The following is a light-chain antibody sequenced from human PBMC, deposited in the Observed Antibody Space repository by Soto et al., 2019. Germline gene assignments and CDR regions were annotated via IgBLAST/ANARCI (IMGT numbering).Light chain of an antibody. CDR3: SSYTASSALVI. V-gene: IGLV2-14*01. Sequence: SALTQPASVSVSPGQSITISCTGARSDVGTYNYVSWYQQHPGKAPKLMIYEVSNRPSGVSNRFSGSKYGNTASLTISGLQAEDEADYYCSSYTASSALVIFGGGTKVTVL. CDR1: RSDVGTYNY. CDR2: EVS. J-gene: IGLJ2*01.